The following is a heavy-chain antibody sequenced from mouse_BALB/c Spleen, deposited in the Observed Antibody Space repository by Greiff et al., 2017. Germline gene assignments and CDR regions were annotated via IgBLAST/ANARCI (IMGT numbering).Heavy chain of an antibody. Sequence: VQLQQSGAELVRPGASVTLSCKASGYTFTDYEMHWVKQTPVHGLEWIGAIDPETGGTAYNQKFKGKATLTADKSSSTAYLQLSSLTSEDTAVYYCARGSPYFDYWGQGTTLTVSS. J-gene: IGHJ2*01. CDR3: ARGSPYFDY. CDR2: IDPETGGT. CDR1: GYTFTDYE. D-gene: IGHD1-1*02. V-gene: IGHV1-15*01.